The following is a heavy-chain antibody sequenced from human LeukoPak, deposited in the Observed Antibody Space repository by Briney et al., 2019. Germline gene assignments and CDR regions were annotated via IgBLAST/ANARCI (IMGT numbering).Heavy chain of an antibody. CDR1: GGTFSSYA. J-gene: IGHJ3*02. Sequence: SVKVSCKASGGTFSSYAISWVRQAPGQGLEWMGGIIPIFGTANYAQKFQGRVTITTDESTSTAYMELSSLRSEDTAVYYCARDEVYRSSSHAFDIWGQGTMVTVSS. CDR2: IIPIFGTA. CDR3: ARDEVYRSSSHAFDI. V-gene: IGHV1-69*05. D-gene: IGHD6-6*01.